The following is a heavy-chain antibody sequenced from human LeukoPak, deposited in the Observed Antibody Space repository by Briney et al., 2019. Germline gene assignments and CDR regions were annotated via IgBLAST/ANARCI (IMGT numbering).Heavy chain of an antibody. CDR1: EFTFSNYW. CDR2: TSQDGSKN. V-gene: IGHV3-7*01. D-gene: IGHD6-19*01. Sequence: GGSLRLSCAASEFTFSNYWMSWVRQPPGKGLERVAHTSQDGSKNYYVDSVRGRFTISRDNAKNSLYLHTNILRAEDTAVYYCATTVAGYPDDYFDFWGQGILVTVSS. CDR3: ATTVAGYPDDYFDF. J-gene: IGHJ4*02.